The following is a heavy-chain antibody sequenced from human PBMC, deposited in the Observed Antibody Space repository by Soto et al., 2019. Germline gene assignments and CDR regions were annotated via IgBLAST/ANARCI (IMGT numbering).Heavy chain of an antibody. D-gene: IGHD6-13*01. CDR1: GFTFSSYG. CDR3: AKDHGEAEQQLDAFDI. CDR2: ISYDGSNK. J-gene: IGHJ3*02. V-gene: IGHV3-30*18. Sequence: GGSLRLSCAASGFTFSSYGMHWVRQAPGKGLEWVAVISYDGSNKYYADSVKGRFTISRDNSKNTLYLQMNSLRAEDTAVYYCAKDHGEAEQQLDAFDIWGQGTMVTVSS.